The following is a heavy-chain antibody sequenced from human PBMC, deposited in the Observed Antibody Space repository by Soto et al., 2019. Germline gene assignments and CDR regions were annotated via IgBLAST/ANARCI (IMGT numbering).Heavy chain of an antibody. CDR2: IYYSGRT. CDR1: VESISSSSYY. Sequence: PSETLSLTCIVSVESISSSSYYWGWIRQPPGKGLEWIGSIYYSGRTYYNPSFKSRVTISIDTSKNQFSLKLSSVTATDTAVYHCARQRTTVVTQAYFDHWGQGALVTVSS. J-gene: IGHJ4*02. D-gene: IGHD2-21*02. V-gene: IGHV4-39*01. CDR3: ARQRTTVVTQAYFDH.